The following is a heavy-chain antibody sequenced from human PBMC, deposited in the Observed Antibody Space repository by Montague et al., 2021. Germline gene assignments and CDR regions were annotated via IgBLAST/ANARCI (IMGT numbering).Heavy chain of an antibody. CDR3: ARAHSGSCAHLDN. CDR2: SGTT. D-gene: IGHD5-12*01. Sequence: SGTTDYSFSLKSRVTISVDTSKNQFSLKLTSVTAADTAVYYCARAHSGSCAHLDNWGKGRLV. V-gene: IGHV4-59*08. J-gene: IGHJ4*02.